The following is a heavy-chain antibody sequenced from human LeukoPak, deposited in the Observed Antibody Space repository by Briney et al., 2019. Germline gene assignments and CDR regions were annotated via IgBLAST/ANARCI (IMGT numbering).Heavy chain of an antibody. V-gene: IGHV3-74*01. CDR2: IKNDGRSP. D-gene: IGHD1-26*01. CDR3: ARDPHGGSGSDPHDAFDI. Sequence: GGSLRLSCAASGFTFSSFWMTWVRQAPGKGLVWVSRIKNDGRSPSYADSVKGRFTISSENAKNTVYLQIDSLGAEDTAVYYCARDPHGGSGSDPHDAFDIWGQGTMVTVSS. CDR1: GFTFSSFW. J-gene: IGHJ3*02.